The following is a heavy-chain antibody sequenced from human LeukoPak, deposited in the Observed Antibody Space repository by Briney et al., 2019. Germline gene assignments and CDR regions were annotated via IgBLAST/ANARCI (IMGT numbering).Heavy chain of an antibody. V-gene: IGHV1-46*01. CDR1: GYTFTNYY. Sequence: GASVKVSCKASGYTFTNYYMHWVRQAPGQGLEWMGIINTSGGSTNYAQKFQGRVTMTRDTSTTTVYMELSSLRSEDTAVYYCATGFYFDTSGLLMHWGQRTLVTVSS. CDR2: INTSGGST. CDR3: ATGFYFDTSGLLMH. J-gene: IGHJ4*02. D-gene: IGHD3-22*01.